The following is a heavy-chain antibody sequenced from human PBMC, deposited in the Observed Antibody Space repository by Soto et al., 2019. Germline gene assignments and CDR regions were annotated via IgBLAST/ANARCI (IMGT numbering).Heavy chain of an antibody. CDR2: IYHSGST. V-gene: IGHV4-38-2*01. D-gene: IGHD6-13*01. CDR1: GYSISSGYY. CDR3: AGTYSSSRLRGDAFDI. J-gene: IGHJ3*02. Sequence: QVQLQESGPGLVKPSETLSLTCAVSGYSISSGYYWGWIRQPPGKGLEWIGSIYHSGSTYYNPSLKSRVTISVDTSKNQFSLKLSSVTAADTAVYYCAGTYSSSRLRGDAFDIWGQGTMVTVSS.